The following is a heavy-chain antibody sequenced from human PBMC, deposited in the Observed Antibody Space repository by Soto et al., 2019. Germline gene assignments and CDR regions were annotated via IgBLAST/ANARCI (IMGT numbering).Heavy chain of an antibody. CDR3: ARAFGPREYYFDY. J-gene: IGHJ4*02. CDR1: GGSISSYY. Sequence: SETLSLTCTVSGGSISSYYWSWIRQPPGKGLEWIGYIYYSGSTNYNPSLKSRVTISVDTSKNQFSLKLSSVTAADTAVYCCARAFGPREYYFDYWGQGTLVTVSS. D-gene: IGHD3-10*01. CDR2: IYYSGST. V-gene: IGHV4-59*01.